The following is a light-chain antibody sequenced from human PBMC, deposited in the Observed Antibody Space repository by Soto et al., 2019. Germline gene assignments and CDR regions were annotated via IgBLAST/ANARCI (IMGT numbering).Light chain of an antibody. CDR1: QSVSSN. CDR3: QQYKNWPLT. J-gene: IGKJ4*01. CDR2: GAS. Sequence: EIVMTQSPATLSVSPWERATLSCRASQSVSSNLAWYQQKPGQAPRLLIYGASTRATGIPARFSGSGSGTEFTLTISSLQSEDFAVYYCQQYKNWPLTFGGGTKVEIK. V-gene: IGKV3-15*01.